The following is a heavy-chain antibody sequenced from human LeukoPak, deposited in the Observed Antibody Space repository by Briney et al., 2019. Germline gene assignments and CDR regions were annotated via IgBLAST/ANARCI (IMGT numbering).Heavy chain of an antibody. CDR2: ISSSGSTV. V-gene: IGHV3-48*03. D-gene: IGHD3-10*01. J-gene: IGHJ4*02. CDR1: GFTFSSYE. Sequence: GGSLRLSCAASGFTFSSYEMNWVRQAPGKGLEWVSYISSSGSTVYYADSVKGRFTISRDNAKNSLYLQMNSLRAGDTAVYYCARGTYGSGNYYKVYWGQGTLVTVSS. CDR3: ARGTYGSGNYYKVY.